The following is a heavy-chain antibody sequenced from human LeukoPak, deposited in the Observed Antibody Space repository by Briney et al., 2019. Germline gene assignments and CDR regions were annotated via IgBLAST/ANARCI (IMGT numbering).Heavy chain of an antibody. CDR1: GFTFSSYL. CDR2: INIDGTNT. D-gene: IGHD7-27*01. J-gene: IGHJ4*02. CDR3: GRAGAPWGIDY. Sequence: PGGSLRLSCAASGFTFSSYLLHWVRQAPGKGLVWVSHINIDGTNTDYADSVKGRFTISRDNAKNTLYLRINSLRAEDTAVYYCGRAGAPWGIDYWGQGTLVTVSS. V-gene: IGHV3-74*01.